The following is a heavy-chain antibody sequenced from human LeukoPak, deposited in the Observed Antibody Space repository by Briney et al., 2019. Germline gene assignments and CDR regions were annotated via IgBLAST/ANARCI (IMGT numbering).Heavy chain of an antibody. CDR2: ISSDGNQK. CDR1: GFTFRNHA. V-gene: IGHV3-30-3*01. Sequence: GGSLRLSCAASGFTFRNHAMFWVRQTPGKGLEWVAVISSDGNQKYYADSVKGRLTISRDNAKNSLYLQMNSLRAEDTAVYYCARIHTKDDAFDIWGQGTMVTVSS. CDR3: ARIHTKDDAFDI. D-gene: IGHD2-8*01. J-gene: IGHJ3*02.